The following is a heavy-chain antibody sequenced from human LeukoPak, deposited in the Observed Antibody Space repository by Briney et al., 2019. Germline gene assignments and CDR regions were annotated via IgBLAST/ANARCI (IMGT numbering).Heavy chain of an antibody. CDR2: VYDNDIS. CDR3: ARGLVLATDDAFDI. D-gene: IGHD5-12*01. CDR1: GASIRSYF. V-gene: IGHV4-59*01. Sequence: ASETLSLTCSVSGASIRSYFWSWIRHSPGKGLEWIGYVYDNDISNFNPSLESRVTILVDRSKSQFSLKLRSVTAADTAVYYCARGLVLATDDAFDIWGPGTMVTVSS. J-gene: IGHJ3*02.